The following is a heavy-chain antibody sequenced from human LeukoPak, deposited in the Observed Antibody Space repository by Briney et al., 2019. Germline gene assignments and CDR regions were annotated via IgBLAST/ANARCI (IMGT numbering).Heavy chain of an antibody. CDR3: ARGRGYSGYVLE. J-gene: IGHJ4*02. Sequence: PSETLSLTCAVYGGSFSGYYWSWIRQPPGKGLEWIGEINHSGSTNYNPSLKSRVTKSVDTSKNQFSLKLSSVTAADTAVYYCARGRGYSGYVLEWGQGTLVTVSS. CDR1: GGSFSGYY. V-gene: IGHV4-34*01. CDR2: INHSGST. D-gene: IGHD5-12*01.